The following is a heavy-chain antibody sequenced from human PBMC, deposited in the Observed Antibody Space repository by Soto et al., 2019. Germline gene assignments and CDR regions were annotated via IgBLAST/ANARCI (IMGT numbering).Heavy chain of an antibody. V-gene: IGHV4-31*03. CDR1: GGSISSDDYY. D-gene: IGHD2-15*01. CDR2: IYYRGIT. CDR3: AKYGSGTSCQSLDAVAM. Sequence: QVQLQESGPGLVKPSQTLSLTCTVSGGSISSDDYYWTWIRQYAGKGLEWIGHIYYRGITNYNSSLRSRVTISVDTSKIQFSLRLSSVTAAGTALYYCAKYGSGTSCQSLDAVAMWGQGTMVTVSS. J-gene: IGHJ3*02.